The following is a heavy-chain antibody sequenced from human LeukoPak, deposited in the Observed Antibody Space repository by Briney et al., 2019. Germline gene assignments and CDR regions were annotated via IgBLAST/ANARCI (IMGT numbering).Heavy chain of an antibody. CDR1: GYTFSSYG. J-gene: IGHJ5*02. D-gene: IGHD2-2*01. CDR2: ISAYNGNT. CDR3: ARVVVVVPAASNWFDP. Sequence: ASVKVSCKASGYTFSSYGISWVRQAPGQGLEWMGWISAYNGNTNYAQKLQGRVTMTTDTSTSTAYTELRSLRSDDTAVYYCARVVVVVPAASNWFDPWGQGTLVTVSS. V-gene: IGHV1-18*01.